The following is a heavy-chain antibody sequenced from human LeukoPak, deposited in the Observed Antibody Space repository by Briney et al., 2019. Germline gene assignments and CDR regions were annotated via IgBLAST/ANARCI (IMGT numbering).Heavy chain of an antibody. Sequence: SVTVSCKASGGTFSSYAISWVRQAPGQGLEWMGGIIPIFGTANYAQKFQGRVTITADESTSTDYMELSSLRSEDTAVYYCARGPPTVTPYYFDYWGQGTLVTVSS. D-gene: IGHD4-17*01. CDR3: ARGPPTVTPYYFDY. J-gene: IGHJ4*02. CDR1: GGTFSSYA. CDR2: IIPIFGTA. V-gene: IGHV1-69*13.